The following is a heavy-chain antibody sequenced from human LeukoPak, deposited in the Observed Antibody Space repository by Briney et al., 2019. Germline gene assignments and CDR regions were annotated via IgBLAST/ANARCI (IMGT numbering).Heavy chain of an antibody. Sequence: SETLSLTCTVSGGSVSAYYWNWLRQAPGKGLEWIGDISYTENLNYNPSLESRVTISVDTTKNQFSLKLSSVTAADTAVYYCAREIRRYDFWSGYSLFDYWGQGTLVTVSS. J-gene: IGHJ4*02. V-gene: IGHV4-59*02. D-gene: IGHD3-3*01. CDR3: AREIRRYDFWSGYSLFDY. CDR1: GGSVSAYY. CDR2: ISYTENL.